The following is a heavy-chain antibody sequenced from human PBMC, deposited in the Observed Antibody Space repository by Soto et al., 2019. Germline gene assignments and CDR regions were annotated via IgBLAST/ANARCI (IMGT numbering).Heavy chain of an antibody. D-gene: IGHD6-19*01. CDR2: IYWDDDK. CDR3: AHIVVAGLGYYFDY. J-gene: IGHJ4*02. V-gene: IGHV2-5*02. Sequence: QITLKESGPTLVKPTQTLTLTCTFSGFSLSSTRMAVGWIRQPPGKALEWLALIYWDDDKRYSPFLKSRLTIPKYTXXNQVVLTMSNMDPVDTARYYCAHIVVAGLGYYFDYWGQGTLVTVSS. CDR1: GFSLSSTRMA.